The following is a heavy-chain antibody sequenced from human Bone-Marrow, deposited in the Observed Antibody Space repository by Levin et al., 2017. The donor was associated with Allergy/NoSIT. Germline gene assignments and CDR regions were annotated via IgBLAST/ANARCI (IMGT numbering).Heavy chain of an antibody. V-gene: IGHV4-39*07. CDR1: GGSISSSSYY. J-gene: IGHJ4*02. CDR3: ARAPLGIVVVSFDY. D-gene: IGHD3-22*01. Sequence: SCTVSGGSISSSSYYWGWIRQPPGKGLEWIGSIYYSGSTYYNPSLKSRVTISVDTSKNQFSLKLSSVTAADTAVYYCARAPLGIVVVSFDYWGQGTLVTVSS. CDR2: IYYSGST.